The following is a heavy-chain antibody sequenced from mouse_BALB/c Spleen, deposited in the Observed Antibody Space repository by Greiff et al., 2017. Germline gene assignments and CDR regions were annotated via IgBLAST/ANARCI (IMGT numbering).Heavy chain of an antibody. CDR1: GFSLSTSGMG. Sequence: QVTLKESGPGILQPSQTLSLTCSFSGFSLSTSGMGVSWIRQPSGKGLEWLAQIYWDDDKRYNPSLKSRLTNSKDTSRNQVFLKITSVDTADTATYYSARAHYYGSSEVYWYFDVWGAGTTVTVSS. CDR2: IYWDDDK. J-gene: IGHJ1*01. V-gene: IGHV8-12*01. D-gene: IGHD1-1*01. CDR3: ARAHYYGSSEVYWYFDV.